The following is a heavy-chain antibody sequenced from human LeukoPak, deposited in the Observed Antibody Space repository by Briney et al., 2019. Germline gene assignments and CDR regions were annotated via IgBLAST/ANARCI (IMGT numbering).Heavy chain of an antibody. CDR3: ARGSGSYYPYYYYYGMDV. D-gene: IGHD3-10*01. J-gene: IGHJ6*02. Sequence: KASETLSLTCTVSGGSISSYYWSWIRQPPGKGLEWIGYIYYSGSTNYNPSLKSRVTISVDTSKNQFSLKLSSVTAADTAVYYCARGSGSYYPYYYYYGMDVWGQGTTVTVSS. V-gene: IGHV4-59*12. CDR2: IYYSGST. CDR1: GGSISSYY.